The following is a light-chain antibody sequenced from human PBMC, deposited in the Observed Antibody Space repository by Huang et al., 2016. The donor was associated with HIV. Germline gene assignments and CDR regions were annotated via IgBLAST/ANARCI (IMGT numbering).Light chain of an antibody. J-gene: IGKJ4*01. CDR1: QSVKTN. V-gene: IGKV3-15*01. Sequence: EVVMTQSPASLSVSPGDRATLSCWAGQSVKTNLAWYQQQPGQAPRLLIFGASTRAAGVPARFSGGGSGTDFTLTISSLQSEDFAVYYCQQYDKWPLTFGGGTRVELK. CDR3: QQYDKWPLT. CDR2: GAS.